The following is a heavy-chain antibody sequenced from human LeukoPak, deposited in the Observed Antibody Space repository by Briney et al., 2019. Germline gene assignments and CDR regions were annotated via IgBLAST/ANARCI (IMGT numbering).Heavy chain of an antibody. D-gene: IGHD2-2*01. CDR3: ARDIGQLRSDY. V-gene: IGHV4-38-2*02. Sequence: PSETLSLTCAVSGFSISSDYFWGWIRQPPGKGLEWIGTISHSGTTFYKPSLKTRITISLDTSKNQFSLEMNSVTAADTAVYYCARDIGQLRSDYWGQGTLVTVSS. CDR1: GFSISSDYF. J-gene: IGHJ4*02. CDR2: ISHSGTT.